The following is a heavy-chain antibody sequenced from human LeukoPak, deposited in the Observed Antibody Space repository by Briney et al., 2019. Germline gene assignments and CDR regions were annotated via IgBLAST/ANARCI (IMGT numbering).Heavy chain of an antibody. CDR1: GFTVSSNY. CDR2: IYSGGST. V-gene: IGHV3-53*01. D-gene: IGHD3-10*01. CDR3: ARVGITKNFDY. J-gene: IGHJ4*02. Sequence: PGGSLRLSCAASGFTVSSNYMSWVRQAPGKGLEWVSVIYSGGSTYYSDSVKRLSTISRNNSQNTLYLQMNSLRAEDTAVYYCARVGITKNFDYWGQGTLVTVSS.